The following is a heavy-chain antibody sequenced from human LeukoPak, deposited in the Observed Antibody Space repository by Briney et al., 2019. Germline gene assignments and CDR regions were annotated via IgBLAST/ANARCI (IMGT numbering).Heavy chain of an antibody. V-gene: IGHV1-18*01. CDR2: ISAYNGNT. Sequence: ASVKVSCTASGYTFTSYGISWVRQAPGQGLEWMGWISAYNGNTNYAQKLQGRVTMTTDTSTSTAYMELRSLRSDDTAVYYCARDPPYYDFWSGYYSPTEYYYYYYGMDVWGQGTTVTVSS. J-gene: IGHJ6*02. CDR3: ARDPPYYDFWSGYYSPTEYYYYYYGMDV. D-gene: IGHD3-3*01. CDR1: GYTFTSYG.